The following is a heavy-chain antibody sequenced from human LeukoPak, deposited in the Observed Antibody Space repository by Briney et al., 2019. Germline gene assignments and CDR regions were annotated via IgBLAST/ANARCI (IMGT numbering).Heavy chain of an antibody. CDR1: GGSISSYY. J-gene: IGHJ4*02. V-gene: IGHV4-59*01. CDR3: ARDSRQLPGFDY. D-gene: IGHD2-2*01. CDR2: IYYSGST. Sequence: PSETLSLTCTVSGGSISSYYWSWIRQPPGKGLEWIGYIYYSGSTNYNPPLKSRVTISVDTSKNQFSLKLSSVTAADTAVYYCARDSRQLPGFDYWGQGTLVTVSS.